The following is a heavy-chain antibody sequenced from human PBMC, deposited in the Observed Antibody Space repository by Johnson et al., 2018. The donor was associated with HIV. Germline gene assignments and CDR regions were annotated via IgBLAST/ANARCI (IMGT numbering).Heavy chain of an antibody. CDR1: GFTFSSYA. V-gene: IGHV3-30-3*01. Sequence: QVQLVESGGGVVQPGRSLRLSCAASGFTFSSYAMHWVRQAPGKGLEWVAVISYDGSNKYYADSVKGRFTISRDNSKNTLYLQMNSLRAEDTAVYYCARGVVAAEGAGAFDIWGQGTMVTVSS. CDR3: ARGVVAAEGAGAFDI. J-gene: IGHJ3*02. CDR2: ISYDGSNK. D-gene: IGHD2-15*01.